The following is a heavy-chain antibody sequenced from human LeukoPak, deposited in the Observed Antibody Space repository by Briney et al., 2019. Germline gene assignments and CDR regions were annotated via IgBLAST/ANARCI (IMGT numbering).Heavy chain of an antibody. CDR1: GGTFSSYA. D-gene: IGHD7-27*01. J-gene: IGHJ5*02. Sequence: SVKVSCKASGGTFSSYAISWVRQAPGQGLEWMGGIIPIFSTANYAPKFQDRATMTTDTSTSTAYMELRSLRFDDTAVYYCARDFAWGSGGAPIDDNWLDPWGQGTLVTVSS. CDR2: IIPIFSTA. V-gene: IGHV1-69*05. CDR3: ARDFAWGSGGAPIDDNWLDP.